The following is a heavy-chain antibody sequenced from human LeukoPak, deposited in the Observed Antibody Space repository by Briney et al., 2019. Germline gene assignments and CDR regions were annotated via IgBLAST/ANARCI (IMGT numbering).Heavy chain of an antibody. D-gene: IGHD3-22*01. CDR3: AKEDSRGHWFDY. CDR1: GFTFSSYS. CDR2: ISCSDTRT. J-gene: IGHJ4*02. Sequence: PGGSLRLSCAASGFTFSSYSMSWVRQAPGKGLEWVSAISCSDTRTYYADSLKGRFTISRDNSKNTLYLQMDSLTAEDTAVYYCAKEDSRGHWFDYWGQGTLVTVSS. V-gene: IGHV3-23*01.